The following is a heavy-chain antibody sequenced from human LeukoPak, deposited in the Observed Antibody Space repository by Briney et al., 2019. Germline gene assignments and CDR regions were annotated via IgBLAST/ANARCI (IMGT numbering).Heavy chain of an antibody. CDR2: ISSSGSTI. CDR3: ARDRRYSSSPFDY. J-gene: IGHJ4*02. V-gene: IGHV3-11*04. CDR1: GFTFSDYY. Sequence: GGSLRLSCAASGFTFSDYYMSWIRQAPGKGLEWVSYISSSGSTIYYADSVEGRFTISRDNAKNTLYLQMNSLRAEDTAVYYCARDRRYSSSPFDYWGQGTLVTVSS. D-gene: IGHD6-6*01.